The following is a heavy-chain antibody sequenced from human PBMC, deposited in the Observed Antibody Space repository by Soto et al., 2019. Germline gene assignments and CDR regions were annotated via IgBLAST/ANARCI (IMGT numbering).Heavy chain of an antibody. D-gene: IGHD3-22*01. CDR1: GFTFSSYV. Sequence: XVCLRLSCAASGFTFSSYVMHWVRQAPGKGLEWVAVIWYDGSNKYYADSVKGRFTISRDNSKNTLYLQMNSLRAKDTAVYYCARGRASYYYDSSGPSPTDFDYWGQGTLVTVSS. CDR3: ARGRASYYYDSSGPSPTDFDY. CDR2: IWYDGSNK. J-gene: IGHJ4*02. V-gene: IGHV3-33*01.